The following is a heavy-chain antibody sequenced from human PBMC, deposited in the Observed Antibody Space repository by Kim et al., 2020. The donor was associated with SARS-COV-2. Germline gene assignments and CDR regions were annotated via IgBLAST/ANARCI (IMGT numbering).Heavy chain of an antibody. Sequence: SETLSLTCTVSGGSISSSSYYWGWIRQPPGKGLEWIGSIYYSGSTYYNPSLESRVTITVDTSKNQFSLKLSSVTAADTAVYYCASTGLPHYYYYGMDVWG. D-gene: IGHD5-12*01. V-gene: IGHV4-39*01. J-gene: IGHJ6*01. CDR1: GGSISSSSYY. CDR2: IYYSGST. CDR3: ASTGLPHYYYYGMDV.